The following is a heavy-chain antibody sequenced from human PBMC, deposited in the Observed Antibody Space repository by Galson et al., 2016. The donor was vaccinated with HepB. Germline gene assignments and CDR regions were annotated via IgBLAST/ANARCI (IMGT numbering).Heavy chain of an antibody. CDR3: ARDQLEMATMSY. D-gene: IGHD5-24*01. Sequence: SLRLSCAASGFIFSSYSMNWVRQAPGKGLEWVSSITSSSSHIFYADSVKGRFTSSRDNGKNSLYRQMNSLRAEDTAVYYCARDQLEMATMSYWGQGILVTVSS. V-gene: IGHV3-21*01. J-gene: IGHJ4*02. CDR1: GFIFSSYS. CDR2: ITSSSSHI.